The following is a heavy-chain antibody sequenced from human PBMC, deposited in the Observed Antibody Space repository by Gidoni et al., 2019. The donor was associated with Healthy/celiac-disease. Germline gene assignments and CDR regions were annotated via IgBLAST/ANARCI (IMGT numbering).Heavy chain of an antibody. Sequence: QVQLQESGPGLVKPSQTLSLTCTVSGGSIRSGGYYWRWIRQHPGKGLEWIGYIYYSGSTYYNPSLKSRVTISVDTSKNQFSLKLSSVTAADTAVYYCARVNPYGSSGYFLDYWGQGTLVTVSS. V-gene: IGHV4-31*03. CDR2: IYYSGST. CDR3: ARVNPYGSSGYFLDY. J-gene: IGHJ4*02. CDR1: GGSIRSGGYY. D-gene: IGHD3-22*01.